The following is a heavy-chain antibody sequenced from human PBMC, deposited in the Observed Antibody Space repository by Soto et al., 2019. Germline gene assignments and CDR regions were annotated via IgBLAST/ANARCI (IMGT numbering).Heavy chain of an antibody. CDR2: IRNKGNSYTT. D-gene: IGHD4-17*01. CDR1: GVTFSDHY. J-gene: IGHJ5*01. V-gene: IGHV3-72*01. CDR3: TRGPNFRYLETTWDS. Sequence: EVQLVESGGGLVQPGGSLRLSCVASGVTFSDHYMDWGRQTPGKGLEWVGRIRNKGNSYTTVYAASVKDRFTISRDDSKNSLYLQMNSLKTEDTAVYYCTRGPNFRYLETTWDSWGQGTLVTVSS.